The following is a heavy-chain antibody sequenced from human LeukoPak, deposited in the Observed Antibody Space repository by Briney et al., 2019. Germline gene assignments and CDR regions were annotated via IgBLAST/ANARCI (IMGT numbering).Heavy chain of an antibody. CDR1: GFTFSSYW. CDR3: ARSDCSSTSCYFFGALDY. Sequence: GGSLRLSCAASGFTFSSYWMSWVRQAPGKGLEWVANIKQDGSEKYYVDSVKGRFTISRDNAKNSLYLQMNSLRAEDTAVYYCARSDCSSTSCYFFGALDYWGQGTLVTVSS. CDR2: IKQDGSEK. J-gene: IGHJ4*02. D-gene: IGHD2-2*01. V-gene: IGHV3-7*01.